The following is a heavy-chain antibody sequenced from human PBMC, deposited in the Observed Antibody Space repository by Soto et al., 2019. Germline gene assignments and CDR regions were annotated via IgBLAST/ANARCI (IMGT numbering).Heavy chain of an antibody. D-gene: IGHD1-26*01. CDR1: GFTLSSYA. CDR3: AKGASGSYFSY. J-gene: IGHJ4*02. CDR2: ITGSGAST. V-gene: IGHV3-23*01. Sequence: VGSLRLSCAASGFTLSSYAMSWVRQAPGKGLEWVSTITGSGASTYYADSVKGRLTISRDSSKNTLHLQMDSLRAEDTAVYYCAKGASGSYFSYWGQGTLVTVSS.